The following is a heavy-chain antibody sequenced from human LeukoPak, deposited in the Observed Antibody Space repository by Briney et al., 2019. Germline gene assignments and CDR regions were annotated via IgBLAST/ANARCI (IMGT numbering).Heavy chain of an antibody. J-gene: IGHJ4*02. CDR2: IYYSGST. CDR1: GGSISSSSYY. V-gene: IGHV4-39*01. Sequence: SETLSLTCTVSGGSISSSSYYWGWIRQPPGKGLEWVGSIYYSGSTYYNPSLKSRVTISVDTSKNQFSLKLSSVTAADTAVYYCARAVAGDYYFDYWGQGTLVTVSS. CDR3: ARAVAGDYYFDY. D-gene: IGHD6-19*01.